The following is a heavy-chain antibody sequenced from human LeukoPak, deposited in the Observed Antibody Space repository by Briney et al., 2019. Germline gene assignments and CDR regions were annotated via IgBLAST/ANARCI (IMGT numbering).Heavy chain of an antibody. Sequence: PSETLSLTCTVSDGSISSYHWSWIRQPPGKGLEWIGYIHSSGSTNYNPSLESRLTRSGDTSKNQFSLRLSSVTAADTAVYYCARLGYSSDWYKIDQWGQGTLVTVSS. CDR2: IHSSGST. V-gene: IGHV4-59*08. CDR3: ARLGYSSDWYKIDQ. CDR1: DGSISSYH. J-gene: IGHJ5*02. D-gene: IGHD6-19*01.